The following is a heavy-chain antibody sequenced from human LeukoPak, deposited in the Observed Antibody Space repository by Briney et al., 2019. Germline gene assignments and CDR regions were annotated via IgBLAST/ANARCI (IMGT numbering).Heavy chain of an antibody. V-gene: IGHV1-69*05. Sequence: SVKVSCKASGGTFSSYAISWVRQAPGQGLEWMGGIIPIFGTANYAQKFQGRVTTTTDESTSTAYMELSSLRSEDTAVYYCARADYGDYARGWFDPWGQGTLVTVSS. CDR1: GGTFSSYA. CDR2: IIPIFGTA. D-gene: IGHD4-17*01. J-gene: IGHJ5*02. CDR3: ARADYGDYARGWFDP.